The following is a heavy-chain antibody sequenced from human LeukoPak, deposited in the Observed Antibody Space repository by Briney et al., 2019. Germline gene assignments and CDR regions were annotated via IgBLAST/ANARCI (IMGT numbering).Heavy chain of an antibody. D-gene: IGHD6-13*01. J-gene: IGHJ1*01. CDR2: FDPEDGET. Sequence: ASVKVSCKVSGYTLTELSMHWVRQAPGKGLEWMGGFDPEDGETIYAQKFQGRVTMTEDTSTDTAYMELSSLRSEDTAVYYCATREKTTIAAAGHPAFAYFQHWGQGTLVTVSS. CDR3: ATREKTTIAAAGHPAFAYFQH. V-gene: IGHV1-24*01. CDR1: GYTLTELS.